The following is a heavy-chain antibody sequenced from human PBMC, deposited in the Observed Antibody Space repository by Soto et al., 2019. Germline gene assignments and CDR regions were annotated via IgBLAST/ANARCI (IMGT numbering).Heavy chain of an antibody. V-gene: IGHV5-51*01. J-gene: IGHJ4*02. Sequence: SGESLKISCKGSGYSFTSYWIGWVRQMPGKGLEWMGIIYPGDSDTRYSPSFQGQVAISADKSISTAYLQWSSLKASDTAMYYCARDIAAAGTRLDYWGQGTLVTVSS. CDR1: GYSFTSYW. D-gene: IGHD6-13*01. CDR2: IYPGDSDT. CDR3: ARDIAAAGTRLDY.